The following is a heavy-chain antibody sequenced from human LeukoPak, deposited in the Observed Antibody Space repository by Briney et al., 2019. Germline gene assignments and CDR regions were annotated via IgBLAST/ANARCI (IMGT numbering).Heavy chain of an antibody. CDR3: AREYSSSSTRVFDY. CDR2: INTDEIST. V-gene: IGHV3-74*03. CDR1: GFTFSNYW. D-gene: IGHD6-6*01. Sequence: GGSLRLSCAASGFTFSNYWMHWVRQVPGKGPVWVSRINTDEISTTYADSVKGRFTTSRDNAKNTLYLQMNSLRAEDTAVYYCAREYSSSSTRVFDYWGQGTLVTVSS. J-gene: IGHJ4*02.